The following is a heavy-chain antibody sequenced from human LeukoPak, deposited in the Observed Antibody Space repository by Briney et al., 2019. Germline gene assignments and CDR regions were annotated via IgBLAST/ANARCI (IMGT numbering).Heavy chain of an antibody. CDR3: ARGIYFDY. J-gene: IGHJ4*02. CDR2: INHSGST. Sequence: SETLSLTCAVYGVSFSGYYWSWIRQPPGKGLEWIGEINHSGSTNYNPSLKSRVTISVDTSKNQFSLKLSSVTAADTAVYYCARGIYFDYWGQGTLLSVSS. CDR1: GVSFSGYY. V-gene: IGHV4-34*01.